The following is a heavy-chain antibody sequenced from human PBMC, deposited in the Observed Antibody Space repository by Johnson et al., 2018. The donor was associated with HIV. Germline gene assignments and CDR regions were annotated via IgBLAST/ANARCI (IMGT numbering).Heavy chain of an antibody. D-gene: IGHD5-18*01. CDR3: ARDLDTAMVTCAFDI. CDR2: ISYDGSNK. V-gene: IGHV3-30-3*01. CDR1: GFTFSSYA. J-gene: IGHJ3*02. Sequence: QMMLVESGGGVVQPGRSLRLSCAASGFTFSSYAMHWVRQAPGKGLEWVAVISYDGSNKYYADSVKGRFTISRDNSKNTLYLQMNSLGAEDTAVYYCARDLDTAMVTCAFDIWGQGTMVTVSS.